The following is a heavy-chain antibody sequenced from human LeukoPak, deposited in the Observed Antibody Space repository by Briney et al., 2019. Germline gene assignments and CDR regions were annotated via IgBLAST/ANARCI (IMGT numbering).Heavy chain of an antibody. V-gene: IGHV3-30-3*01. Sequence: GGSLRLSCAASGFTFSSYAMHWVRQAPGKGLEWVAVISYDGSNKYYADSVKGRFTISRDNAKNSLYLQMNSLRAEDTAVYYCARDIGYCSSTSCYWHYYYGMDVWGQGTTVTVSS. J-gene: IGHJ6*02. D-gene: IGHD2-2*03. CDR1: GFTFSSYA. CDR3: ARDIGYCSSTSCYWHYYYGMDV. CDR2: ISYDGSNK.